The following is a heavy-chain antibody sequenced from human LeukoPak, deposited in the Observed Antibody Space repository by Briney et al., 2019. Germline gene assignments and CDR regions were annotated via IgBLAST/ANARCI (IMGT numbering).Heavy chain of an antibody. CDR3: ARDRRTITMVRGVPGYYYYGMDV. CDR1: GGSFSGYY. Sequence: SETLSLTCAVYGGSFSGYYWSWIRQPPGKGLEWIGYIYYSGSTNYNPSLKSRVTISVDTSKNQFSLKLSSVTAADTAVYYCARDRRTITMVRGVPGYYYYGMDVWGQGTTVTVSS. V-gene: IGHV4-59*01. CDR2: IYYSGST. D-gene: IGHD3-10*01. J-gene: IGHJ6*02.